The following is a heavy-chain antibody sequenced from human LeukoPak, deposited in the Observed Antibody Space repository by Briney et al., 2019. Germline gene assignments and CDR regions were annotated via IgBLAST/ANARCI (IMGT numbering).Heavy chain of an antibody. J-gene: IGHJ6*02. CDR3: ARDGSSGWSDYYYYYGMDV. Sequence: PSETLSLTCAVHDGSFSGYYWSWIRQPPGKGLEWIGEINHSGSTNYNPSLKSRVSISIDTSKNQFSLNLSSVTAADTAVYYCARDGSSGWSDYYYYYGMDVWGQGTTVTVSS. CDR2: INHSGST. CDR1: DGSFSGYY. D-gene: IGHD6-19*01. V-gene: IGHV4-34*01.